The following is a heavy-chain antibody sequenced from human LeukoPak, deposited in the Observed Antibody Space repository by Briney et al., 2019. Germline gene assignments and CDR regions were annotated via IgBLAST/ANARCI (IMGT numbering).Heavy chain of an antibody. Sequence: SETLCLTCTVSGGSISSYYWSWIRRPPGKGLEWIGYIYYSGSTNYNPSLKSRVTISVDTSKNQFSLKLSSVTAADTAVYYCARESSSGGYYYFNYWGQGTLVTVSS. CDR3: ARESSSGGYYYFNY. CDR2: IYYSGST. V-gene: IGHV4-59*01. J-gene: IGHJ4*02. CDR1: GGSISSYY. D-gene: IGHD3-22*01.